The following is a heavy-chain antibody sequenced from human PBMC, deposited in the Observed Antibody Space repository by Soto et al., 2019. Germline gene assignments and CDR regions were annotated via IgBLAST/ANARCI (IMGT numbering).Heavy chain of an antibody. J-gene: IGHJ4*02. CDR3: AKDLSMIVVVRSGY. D-gene: IGHD2-21*01. CDR1: GFTFGGYA. Sequence: EVHLLESGGSLVQPGGSLRLSCAASGFTFGGYAMAWVRQAPGTGLEWISSISGPGTSTFYSDSVKGRFTISRDNSRNSLSLQMDRLTVDDTRTYYCAKDLSMIVVVRSGYWGRGTLVNVSS. CDR2: ISGPGTST. V-gene: IGHV3-23*01.